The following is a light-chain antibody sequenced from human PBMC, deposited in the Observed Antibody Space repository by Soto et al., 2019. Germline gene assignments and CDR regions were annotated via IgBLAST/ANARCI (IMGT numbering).Light chain of an antibody. CDR3: QQTYSPPFT. CDR2: GAN. V-gene: IGKV1-39*01. J-gene: IGKJ2*01. Sequence: DIQMTQSPSSLSASVGDRVAITCRASQTITFYLNWYQLEPGKPPKLLIYGANTLQSGVPSRVSAGGSGTDFTLTINNLQPEDFATYYCQQTYSPPFTFGQGTKLQIK. CDR1: QTITFY.